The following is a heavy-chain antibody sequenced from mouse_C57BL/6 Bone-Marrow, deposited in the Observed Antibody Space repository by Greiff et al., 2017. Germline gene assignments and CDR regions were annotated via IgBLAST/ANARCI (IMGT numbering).Heavy chain of an antibody. CDR3: AIDGSSPLGY. CDR1: GYTFTSYW. Sequence: QVQLKQPGAELVQPGASVKVSCKASGYTFTSYWMHWVKQRPGQGLEWIGRIHPSDSDTNYNQKFKGKARLTVDKSSSTAYMQLSSLTSEDSAVYYCAIDGSSPLGYWGQGTTLTVSS. V-gene: IGHV1-74*01. J-gene: IGHJ2*01. D-gene: IGHD1-1*01. CDR2: IHPSDSDT.